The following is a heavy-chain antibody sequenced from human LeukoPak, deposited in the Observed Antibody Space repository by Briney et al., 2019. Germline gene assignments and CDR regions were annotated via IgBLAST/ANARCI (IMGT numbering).Heavy chain of an antibody. J-gene: IGHJ6*03. D-gene: IGHD3-3*01. CDR2: IIPIFGTA. V-gene: IGHV1-69*01. CDR1: GGPFSSYA. CDR3: AKDILECGCAPKGAYSYYRDV. Sequence: SVKVSCKASGGPFSSYAISWVPQAPGQGLEWMGGIIPIFGTANYAQKFQGRVTITADESTSTAYMELSSLRSEDTAVYYCAKDILECGCAPKGAYSYYRDVWRERTTVTVFS.